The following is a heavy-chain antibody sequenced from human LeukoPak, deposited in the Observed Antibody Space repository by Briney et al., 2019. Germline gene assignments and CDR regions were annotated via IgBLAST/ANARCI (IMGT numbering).Heavy chain of an antibody. CDR3: AAIPYYDYGGIYYFDY. Sequence: GTSVKVSCKASGFTFTSSAMQWVRQARGQRLEWIGWIVVVSGNTNYAQKFQERVTITRDMSTSTAYMELSSLRSEETAVYYCAAIPYYDYGGIYYFDYWGQGTLVTVSS. CDR1: GFTFTSSA. J-gene: IGHJ4*02. V-gene: IGHV1-58*02. CDR2: IVVVSGNT. D-gene: IGHD4/OR15-4a*01.